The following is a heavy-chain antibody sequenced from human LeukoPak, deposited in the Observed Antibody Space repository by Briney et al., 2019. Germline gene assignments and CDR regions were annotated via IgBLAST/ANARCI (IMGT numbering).Heavy chain of an antibody. CDR2: ISWNSGSI. Sequence: GGSLRLSCAASGFTFDDYAMHWVRQAPGKGLEWVSGISWNSGSIGYADSVKGRFTISRDNAKNSLYLQMNSLRAEDTALYYCAKDRISLRGYNSYAFDIWGQGTMVTVSS. CDR1: GFTFDDYA. V-gene: IGHV3-9*01. J-gene: IGHJ3*02. CDR3: AKDRISLRGYNSYAFDI. D-gene: IGHD5-18*01.